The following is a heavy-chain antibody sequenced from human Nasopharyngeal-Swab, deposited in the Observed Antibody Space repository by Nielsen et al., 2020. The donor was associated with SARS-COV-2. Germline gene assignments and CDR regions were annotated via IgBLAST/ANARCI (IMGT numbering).Heavy chain of an antibody. CDR1: GFTFSAFS. V-gene: IGHV3-30*04. J-gene: IGHJ3*01. CDR3: ASKVETLHAFDV. CDR2: ISKDGSSQ. Sequence: GGSLRLSREASGFTFSAFSMHWVRQAPGKGLEWVAVISKDGSSQYYADFVKGRFTISRDNPKKTLSLQMNSLRLEDTAVYFCASKVETLHAFDVWGQGTMVTVSS. D-gene: IGHD2-21*02.